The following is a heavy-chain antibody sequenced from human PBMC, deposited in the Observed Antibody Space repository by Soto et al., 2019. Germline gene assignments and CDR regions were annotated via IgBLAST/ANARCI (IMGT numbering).Heavy chain of an antibody. CDR2: INPNSGGT. CDR3: ARSRRPGVLWFGEPLYRMDV. Sequence: EASVKVSCKASGYTFTGYYMHWVRQAPGQGLEWMGWINPNSGGTNYAQKFQGRVNMTRDTSISTAYMELSRLRSDDTDVYYCARSRRPGVLWFGEPLYRMDVRGQGNTVTVSS. CDR1: GYTFTGYY. V-gene: IGHV1-2*02. D-gene: IGHD3-10*01. J-gene: IGHJ6*02.